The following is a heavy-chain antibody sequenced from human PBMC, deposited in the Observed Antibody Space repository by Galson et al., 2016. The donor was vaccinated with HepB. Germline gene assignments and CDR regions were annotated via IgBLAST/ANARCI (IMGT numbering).Heavy chain of an antibody. D-gene: IGHD5-12*01. V-gene: IGHV4-31*03. CDR1: AGSISSGGYY. CDR3: ARGYSGYGFDS. Sequence: TLSLTCTVSAGSISSGGYYWSWIRQQPGKGLEWIAYICYSGITHHNPSLKSRVSISVDTSKNQFSLKLSSVTAADTAVYYCARGYSGYGFDSWGQGTLVTVSS. CDR2: ICYSGIT. J-gene: IGHJ4*02.